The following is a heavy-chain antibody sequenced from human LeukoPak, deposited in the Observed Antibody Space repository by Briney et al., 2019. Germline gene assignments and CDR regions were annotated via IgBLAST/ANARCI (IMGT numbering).Heavy chain of an antibody. Sequence: SETLSLTCAVYGGSFSGYYWSWIRQPPGQGLEWIGEINHSGSTNYNPSLKSRVTISVDTSKNQFSLKLSSVTAADTAVYYCARSKYYYGSGSYPEDYWGQGTLVTVSS. CDR3: ARSKYYYGSGSYPEDY. CDR2: INHSGST. D-gene: IGHD3-10*01. V-gene: IGHV4-34*01. CDR1: GGSFSGYY. J-gene: IGHJ4*02.